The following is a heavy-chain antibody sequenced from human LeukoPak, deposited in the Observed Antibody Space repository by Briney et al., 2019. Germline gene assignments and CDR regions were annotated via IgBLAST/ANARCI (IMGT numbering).Heavy chain of an antibody. Sequence: GASVKVSCKASGYTFTNYYIHWVRQAPGQGLEWMGLINPGGDNTNYAQNFQGRVTMTRDTSASTVYMELSSLRSEDTAVYYCARAWVIARLGDAFDIWGQGTMVTVSS. D-gene: IGHD2-21*01. J-gene: IGHJ3*02. V-gene: IGHV1-46*01. CDR2: INPGGDNT. CDR1: GYTFTNYY. CDR3: ARAWVIARLGDAFDI.